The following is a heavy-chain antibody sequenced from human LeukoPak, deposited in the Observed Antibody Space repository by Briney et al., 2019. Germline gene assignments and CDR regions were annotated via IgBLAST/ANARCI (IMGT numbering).Heavy chain of an antibody. J-gene: IGHJ4*02. V-gene: IGHV3-33*01. D-gene: IGHD3/OR15-3a*01. CDR3: ARGFMDLHELFDY. Sequence: GGSLRLSCAASGFTFSSYGMHWVRQAPGKGLEWVAVIWYDGSNKYYADSVKGRFTISRDNSKNTLYLQMNSLGAEDTAVYYCARGFMDLHELFDYWGQGTLVTVSS. CDR1: GFTFSSYG. CDR2: IWYDGSNK.